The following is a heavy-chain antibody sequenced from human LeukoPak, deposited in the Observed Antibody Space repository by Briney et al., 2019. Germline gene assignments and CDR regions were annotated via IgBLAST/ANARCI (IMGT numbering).Heavy chain of an antibody. D-gene: IGHD3-22*01. Sequence: GGSLRLSCAASGFTFSSYAMSWVRQAPGKGLEWVSAISGSGGSTYYADSVKGRFTISRDNSKNTLYLQLNSLTAEDTAVYYCARRPPVRDYYDSSGSHYFDYWGQGTLVTVSS. CDR3: ARRPPVRDYYDSSGSHYFDY. J-gene: IGHJ4*02. V-gene: IGHV3-23*01. CDR2: ISGSGGST. CDR1: GFTFSSYA.